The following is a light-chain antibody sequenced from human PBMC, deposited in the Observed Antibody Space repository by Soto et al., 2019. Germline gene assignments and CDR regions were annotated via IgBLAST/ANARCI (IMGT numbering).Light chain of an antibody. J-gene: IGKJ5*01. CDR2: AAS. V-gene: IGKV1-12*01. CDR3: QHADSFPLIT. Sequence: DIQMTQSPSSVSASVGDRVTITCRSSEDISTWLAWYQQKPRKAPKLLIYAASSLQSGVPSRFSGSGSGTDFTLTISSLQPEDFATYYCQHADSFPLITFGQGTRLDIK. CDR1: EDISTW.